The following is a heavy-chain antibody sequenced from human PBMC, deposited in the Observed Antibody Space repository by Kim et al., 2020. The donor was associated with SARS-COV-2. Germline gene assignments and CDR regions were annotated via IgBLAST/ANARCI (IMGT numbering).Heavy chain of an antibody. CDR2: IWYDGSNK. D-gene: IGHD2-2*01. V-gene: IGHV3-33*01. CDR3: ARGATLVVPAARYYYYYGMDV. CDR1: GFTFSSYG. Sequence: GGSLRLSCAASGFTFSSYGMHWVRQAPGKGLEWVAVIWYDGSNKYYADSVKGRFTISRDNSKNTLYLQMNSLRAEDTAVYYCARGATLVVPAARYYYYYGMDVWGQGTTVTVSS. J-gene: IGHJ6*02.